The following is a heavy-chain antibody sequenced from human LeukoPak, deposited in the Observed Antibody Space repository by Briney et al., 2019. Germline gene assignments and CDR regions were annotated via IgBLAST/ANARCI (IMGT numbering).Heavy chain of an antibody. CDR1: GYTFTSYD. CDR3: ARGRRGVVPAAKNYYYYYMDV. V-gene: IGHV1-8*01. CDR2: MNPNSGNT. J-gene: IGHJ6*03. D-gene: IGHD2-2*01. Sequence: ASVKVSCKASGYTFTSYDINWVRQATGQGLEWMGWMNPNSGNTGYAQKFQGRVTMTRNTPISTAYMELSSLRPEDTAVYYCARGRRGVVPAAKNYYYYYMDVWGKGTTVTVSS.